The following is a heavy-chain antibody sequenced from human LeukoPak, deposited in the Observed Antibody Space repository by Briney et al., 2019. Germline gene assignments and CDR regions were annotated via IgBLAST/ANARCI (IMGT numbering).Heavy chain of an antibody. V-gene: IGHV3-33*06. CDR2: IWYDGSNK. J-gene: IGHJ4*02. D-gene: IGHD5-12*01. Sequence: GRSLRLSCAASGFTFSSYGMHWVRQAPGKGLEWVAVIWYDGSNKYYADSVKGRFTISRDNSKNTLYLQVNSLRAEDTAVYYCAKDLADIVATILGCFDYWGQGTLVTVSP. CDR3: AKDLADIVATILGCFDY. CDR1: GFTFSSYG.